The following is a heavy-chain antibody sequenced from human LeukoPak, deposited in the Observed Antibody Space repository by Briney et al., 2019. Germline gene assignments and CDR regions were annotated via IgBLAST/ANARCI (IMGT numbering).Heavy chain of an antibody. Sequence: GGSLRLSCAASGFTFSSYSMNWVRQVPGKWLEWVSYISRSSNTIYYADSVKGRFTISRDSAKNSLYLQMNSLRAEDTAVYYCASTWAIAAAGNYWGQGTQVTVSS. CDR2: ISRSSNTI. CDR3: ASTWAIAAAGNY. V-gene: IGHV3-48*01. J-gene: IGHJ4*02. D-gene: IGHD6-13*01. CDR1: GFTFSSYS.